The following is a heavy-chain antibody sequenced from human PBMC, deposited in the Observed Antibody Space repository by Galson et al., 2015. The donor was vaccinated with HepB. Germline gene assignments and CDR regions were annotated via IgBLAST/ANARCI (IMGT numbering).Heavy chain of an antibody. J-gene: IGHJ5*01. V-gene: IGHV3-74*01. CDR2: ITSDASSA. Sequence: SLRLSCAASGFNFSRHWMYWVRQAPGKGLVWVSRITSDASSAAYADSVKGRFTISRDNVKNTLFLQMSSLRAEDTALYYCARESVAAINWFDSWGQGTLVTVSS. CDR1: GFNFSRHW. D-gene: IGHD6-19*01. CDR3: ARESVAAINWFDS.